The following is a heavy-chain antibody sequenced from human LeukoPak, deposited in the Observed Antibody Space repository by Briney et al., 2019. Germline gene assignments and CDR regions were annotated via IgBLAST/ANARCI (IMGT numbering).Heavy chain of an antibody. CDR2: IYYRGST. CDR1: GGSISSYY. J-gene: IGHJ4*02. Sequence: SETLSLTCTVSGGSISSYYWRWIRQPPGKGLEWIGYIYYRGSTNYNASLESRVTTSVDTSKNQFSLKLRSVTAADTAVYYCARWVAASSIDYAGQGTLVTVSS. D-gene: IGHD6-13*01. CDR3: ARWVAASSIDY. V-gene: IGHV4-59*08.